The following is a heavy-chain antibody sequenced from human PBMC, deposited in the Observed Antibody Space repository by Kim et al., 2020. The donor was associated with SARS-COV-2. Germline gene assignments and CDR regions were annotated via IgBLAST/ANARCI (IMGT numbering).Heavy chain of an antibody. CDR3: ARLYCSSTSCYTGAFDI. Sequence: GESLKISCKGSGYSFTSYWISWVRQMPGKGLEWMGRIDPSDSYTNYSPSFQGHVTISADKSISTAYLQWSSLKASDTAMYYCARLYCSSTSCYTGAFDIWGQGTMVTVSS. V-gene: IGHV5-10-1*01. D-gene: IGHD2-2*02. CDR2: IDPSDSYT. J-gene: IGHJ3*02. CDR1: GYSFTSYW.